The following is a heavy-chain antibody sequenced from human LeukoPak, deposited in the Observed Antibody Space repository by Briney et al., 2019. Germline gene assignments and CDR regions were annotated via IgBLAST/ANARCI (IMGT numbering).Heavy chain of an antibody. V-gene: IGHV3-21*01. CDR2: ISSSSSYI. CDR1: GFTFSSYS. Sequence: TGGSLRLSCAASGFTFSSYSMNWVRQAPGKGLEWVSSISSSSSYIYYADSVRGRFTISRDNAKNSLYLQMNSLRAEDTAVYFCARGPKFHGQWWFDPWGQGTLVTVSS. J-gene: IGHJ5*02. CDR3: ARGPKFHGQWWFDP. D-gene: IGHD6-19*01.